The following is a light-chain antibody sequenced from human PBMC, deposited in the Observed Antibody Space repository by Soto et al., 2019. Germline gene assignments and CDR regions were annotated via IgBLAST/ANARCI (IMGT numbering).Light chain of an antibody. Sequence: SHSAGTVSLTQGERATLSCRASQSVRSNFLAWYQQKPGQAPRLLIYGASTRATGIPDRFSGSGSGTDFTLTITRLEHEDFAMYYCQRYDSLRTFGEGTKV. V-gene: IGKV3-20*01. CDR2: GAS. J-gene: IGKJ1*01. CDR1: QSVRSNF. CDR3: QRYDSLRT.